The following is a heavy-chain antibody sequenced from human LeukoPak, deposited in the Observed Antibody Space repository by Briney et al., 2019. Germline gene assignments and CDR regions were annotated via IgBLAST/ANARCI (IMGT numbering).Heavy chain of an antibody. CDR1: GFTFSSYA. D-gene: IGHD2-21*01. V-gene: IGHV3-74*01. Sequence: PGGSLRLSCAASGFTFSSYAMSWVRQAPGKGLVWVSRIDTDGSGTTYADSVRGRFTISRDNAKNTLYLQMNSLRAEDTAVYYCARDAVYCGGDCYLFDPWGQGTLVTVSS. J-gene: IGHJ5*02. CDR2: IDTDGSGT. CDR3: ARDAVYCGGDCYLFDP.